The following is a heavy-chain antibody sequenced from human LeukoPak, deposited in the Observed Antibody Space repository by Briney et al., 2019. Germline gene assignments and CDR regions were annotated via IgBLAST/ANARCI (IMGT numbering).Heavy chain of an antibody. Sequence: SETLSLTCTVSGGSISSYYWSWIRQHPGKGLEWIGYIYYSGSTYYNPSLKSRVTISVDTSKNQFSLKLSSVTAADTAVYYCARMALNQYFPGTFDYWGQGTLVTVSS. J-gene: IGHJ4*02. CDR2: IYYSGST. D-gene: IGHD2/OR15-2a*01. V-gene: IGHV4-59*06. CDR1: GGSISSYY. CDR3: ARMALNQYFPGTFDY.